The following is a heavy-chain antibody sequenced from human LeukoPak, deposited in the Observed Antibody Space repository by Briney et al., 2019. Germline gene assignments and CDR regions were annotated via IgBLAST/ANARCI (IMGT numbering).Heavy chain of an antibody. CDR1: GFTFSSYA. CDR2: ISGSGGST. CDR3: ARGRLAVTKRLYNWFDP. J-gene: IGHJ5*02. V-gene: IGHV3-23*01. Sequence: GGSLRLSCAASGFTFSSYAMSWVRQAPGKGLEWVSAISGSGGSTYYADSVKGRFTLSRDNSKNTLYLQMNSLRAEDTAVYYCARGRLAVTKRLYNWFDPWGQGTLVTVSS. D-gene: IGHD4-17*01.